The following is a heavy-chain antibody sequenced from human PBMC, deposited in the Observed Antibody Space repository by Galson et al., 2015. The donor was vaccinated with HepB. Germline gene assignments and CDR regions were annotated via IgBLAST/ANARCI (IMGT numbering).Heavy chain of an antibody. CDR3: ARESSLRWSGYYNPPDYYYGMDV. CDR2: IIPIFGTA. CDR1: GGTFSSYA. J-gene: IGHJ6*02. Sequence: SVKVSCKASGGTFSSYAISWVRQAPGQGLEWMGGIIPIFGTANYAQKFQGRVTITADESTSTAYMELSSLRSEDTAVYYCARESSLRWSGYYNPPDYYYGMDVWGQGTTVTVSS. V-gene: IGHV1-69*13. D-gene: IGHD3-3*01.